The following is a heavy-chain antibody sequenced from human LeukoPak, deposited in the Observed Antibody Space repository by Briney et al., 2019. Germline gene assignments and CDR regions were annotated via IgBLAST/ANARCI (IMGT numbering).Heavy chain of an antibody. Sequence: SVKVSCKASGGTFSSYAISWVRRAPGQGLEWMGGIIPIFGTANYAQKFQGRVTITTDESTSTAYMELSSLRSEDTAVYYCGVVIISASYYYYYMDVWGKGTTVTVSS. D-gene: IGHD3-3*01. CDR1: GGTFSSYA. V-gene: IGHV1-69*05. J-gene: IGHJ6*03. CDR3: GVVIISASYYYYYMDV. CDR2: IIPIFGTA.